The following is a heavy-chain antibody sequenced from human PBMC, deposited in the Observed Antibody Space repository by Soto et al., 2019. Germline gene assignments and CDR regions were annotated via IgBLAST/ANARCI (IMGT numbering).Heavy chain of an antibody. D-gene: IGHD6-6*01. CDR1: GGTFSSYA. CDR3: ARSYSSSSVNWFDP. J-gene: IGHJ5*02. V-gene: IGHV1-69*06. CDR2: IIPLFGTA. Sequence: QVQLVQSGAEVKKPGSSVKVSCKASGGTFSSYAISWVRQAPGQGLEWMGGIIPLFGTANYAQKFQGRVTITADKSTSTAYMELSSLRSEDTAVYYCARSYSSSSVNWFDPWGQGTLVTVSS.